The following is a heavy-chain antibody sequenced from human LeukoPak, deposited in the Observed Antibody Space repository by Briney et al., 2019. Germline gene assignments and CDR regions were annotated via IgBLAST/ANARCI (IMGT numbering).Heavy chain of an antibody. Sequence: LSLTCTVSGFTFISYGMHWVRQAPGKGLEWVAVISYDGSNKFYADSVKGRFTISRDNSKNTLSLQMNSLRAEDTAVYYCAKGSGNSYGHYFDYWGQGTLVTVSS. J-gene: IGHJ4*02. D-gene: IGHD1-7*01. CDR1: GFTFISYG. CDR2: ISYDGSNK. V-gene: IGHV3-30*18. CDR3: AKGSGNSYGHYFDY.